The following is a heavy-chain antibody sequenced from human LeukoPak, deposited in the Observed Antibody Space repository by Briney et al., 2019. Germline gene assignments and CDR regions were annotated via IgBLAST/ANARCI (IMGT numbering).Heavy chain of an antibody. V-gene: IGHV3-23*01. Sequence: GGSLRLSCAASGFTFSSYAMSWVRQAPGEGLEWVSAISGSGGSTYYADPVKGRFTISRDNSKNTLYLQMNSLRAEDTAVYYCAKALSIAAAGTYWGQGTLVTVSS. CDR1: GFTFSSYA. CDR2: ISGSGGST. J-gene: IGHJ4*02. CDR3: AKALSIAAAGTY. D-gene: IGHD6-13*01.